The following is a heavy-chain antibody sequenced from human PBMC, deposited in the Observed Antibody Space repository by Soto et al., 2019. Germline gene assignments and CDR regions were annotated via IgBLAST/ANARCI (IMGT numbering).Heavy chain of an antibody. CDR1: GFTFSSYA. D-gene: IGHD6-6*01. V-gene: IGHV3-23*01. Sequence: EVQLLESGGGLVQPGGSLRLSCAASGFTFSSYAMSWVRQAPGKGLEWVSAISGSGGSTYYADSVKGRFTISRDNFKNTLYLQMNSLRAEDTAVYYCAKQLKSLGGMDVWGQGTTVTVSS. CDR3: AKQLKSLGGMDV. J-gene: IGHJ6*02. CDR2: ISGSGGST.